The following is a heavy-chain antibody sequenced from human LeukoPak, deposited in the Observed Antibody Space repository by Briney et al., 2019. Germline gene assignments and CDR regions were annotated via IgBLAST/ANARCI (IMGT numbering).Heavy chain of an antibody. J-gene: IGHJ4*02. CDR2: ISAYNGNT. D-gene: IGHD3-10*01. V-gene: IGHV1-18*01. Sequence: ASVKVSCKASGYTFTSYGISWVRQAPGQGLEWMGWISAYNGNTNYAQKLQGRVTMTTDTSTSTAYMELRSLRSDDTAVYHCARDGRVIDAKGSGSYYIWADLDYWGQGTLVTVSS. CDR3: ARDGRVIDAKGSGSYYIWADLDY. CDR1: GYTFTSYG.